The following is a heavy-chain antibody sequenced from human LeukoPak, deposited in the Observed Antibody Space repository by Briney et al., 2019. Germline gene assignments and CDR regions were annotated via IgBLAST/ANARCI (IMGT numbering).Heavy chain of an antibody. CDR1: GGSFSGYY. V-gene: IGHV4-34*01. J-gene: IGHJ4*02. D-gene: IGHD6-19*01. Sequence: SETLSLTCAVYGGSFSGYYWSWIRQPPGKGLEWIGEINHSGSTNYNPSLKSRVTISVDTSKNQFSLKLSSVTAADTAVYYCARKDPLAVASTPWGQGTLVTVSS. CDR2: INHSGST. CDR3: ARKDPLAVASTP.